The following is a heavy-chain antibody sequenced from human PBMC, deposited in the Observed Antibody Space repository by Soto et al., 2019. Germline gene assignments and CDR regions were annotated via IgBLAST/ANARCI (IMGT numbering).Heavy chain of an antibody. D-gene: IGHD3-16*01. CDR3: ARVWASRHIKNWFDP. V-gene: IGHV4-4*02. Sequence: SETLSLTCAVSGGSISSSNWWSWVRQPPGKGLEWIGEIYHSGSTNYNPSLKSRVTISVDKSKNQFSLKLSSVTAADTAVYHCARVWASRHIKNWFDPWGQGTLVTVSS. CDR1: GGSISSSNW. J-gene: IGHJ5*02. CDR2: IYHSGST.